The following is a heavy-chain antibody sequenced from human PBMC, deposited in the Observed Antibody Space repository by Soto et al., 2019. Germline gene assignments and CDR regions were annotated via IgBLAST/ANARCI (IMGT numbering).Heavy chain of an antibody. D-gene: IGHD6-13*01. V-gene: IGHV1-46*01. CDR1: GYTFTSYY. Sequence: GASVKVSCKASGYTFTSYYMHWVRQAPGQGLEWMGIINPSGGSTSYAQKFQGRVTMTRDTSTSTVYMELSSLRSEDTAVYYCARDGGIAAAGTVEDYWGQGTLVTVSS. CDR3: ARDGGIAAAGTVEDY. CDR2: INPSGGST. J-gene: IGHJ4*02.